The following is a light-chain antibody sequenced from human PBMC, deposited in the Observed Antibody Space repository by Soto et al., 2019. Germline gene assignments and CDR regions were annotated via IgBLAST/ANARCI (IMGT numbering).Light chain of an antibody. Sequence: EIVVTQSPATLSVSLGERVTLSCRASQSVSSSLAWYQQRPGQAPRLLIYDTSTRDAGVSARFSGSGSGTEFTLTISSLQSEDFAVYYCQQYIDWPPETFGQGTELEIK. J-gene: IGKJ1*01. V-gene: IGKV3-15*01. CDR3: QQYIDWPPET. CDR1: QSVSSS. CDR2: DTS.